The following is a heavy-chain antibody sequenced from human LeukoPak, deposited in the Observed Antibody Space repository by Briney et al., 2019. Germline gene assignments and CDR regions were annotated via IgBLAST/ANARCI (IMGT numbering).Heavy chain of an antibody. CDR2: IWYDGSNK. J-gene: IGHJ4*02. D-gene: IGHD3-10*01. CDR1: GFTFSAFW. V-gene: IGHV3-33*08. CDR3: ARDHSSLMVRGVIGY. Sequence: PGGSLRLSCAASGFTFSAFWMHWVRQAPGKGLEWVAVIWYDGSNKYYADSVKGRFTISRDNSKNTLYLQMNSLRAEDTAVYYCARDHSSLMVRGVIGYWGQGTLVTVSS.